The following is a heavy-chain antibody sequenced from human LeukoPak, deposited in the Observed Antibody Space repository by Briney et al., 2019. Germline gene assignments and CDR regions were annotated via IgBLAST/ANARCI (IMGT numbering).Heavy chain of an antibody. V-gene: IGHV3-23*01. CDR3: AKGSRGSCSRTYCYPFDY. CDR2: ISGSDAGT. J-gene: IGHJ4*02. D-gene: IGHD2-2*01. Sequence: PGGSLRLSCAASGFTFSSYAMSWVRQIPGKGLEWVSAISGSDAGTYYADSVKGRFTISRDNSKNTLYLQTNRLRAEDTAVYYCAKGSRGSCSRTYCYPFDYWGQGTLVTVSS. CDR1: GFTFSSYA.